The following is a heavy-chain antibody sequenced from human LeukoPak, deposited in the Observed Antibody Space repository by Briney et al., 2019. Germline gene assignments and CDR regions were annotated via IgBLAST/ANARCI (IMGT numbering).Heavy chain of an antibody. D-gene: IGHD3-3*01. CDR3: ARDDYDFWSGYYKAPNWFDP. CDR1: GYTFTGYY. Sequence: ASVKVSCKASGYTFTGYYMHWVRQAPGQRLEWMGWINAGNGNTKYSQKFQGRVTITRDTSASTAYMELSSPRSEDTAVYYCARDDYDFWSGYYKAPNWFDPWGQGTLVTVSS. J-gene: IGHJ5*02. CDR2: INAGNGNT. V-gene: IGHV1-3*01.